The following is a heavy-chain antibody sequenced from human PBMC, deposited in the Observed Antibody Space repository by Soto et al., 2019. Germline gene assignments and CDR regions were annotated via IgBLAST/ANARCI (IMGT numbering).Heavy chain of an antibody. D-gene: IGHD2-2*01. Sequence: SETLSLTGTVSGGSISSYYWSWIRQPPGKGLEWIGYIYYMGSTNYNPSLRGRVTISVDTSKNQFSLKLSSVTAADTAVYYCARGVVVPAAPHYYYYSGMDVWGQGPTVTFSS. CDR1: GGSISSYY. V-gene: IGHV4-59*01. CDR3: ARGVVVPAAPHYYYYSGMDV. J-gene: IGHJ6*02. CDR2: IYYMGST.